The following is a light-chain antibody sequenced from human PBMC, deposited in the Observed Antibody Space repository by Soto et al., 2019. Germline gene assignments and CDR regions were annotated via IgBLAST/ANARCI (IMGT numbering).Light chain of an antibody. CDR1: QSVSSN. J-gene: IGKJ2*01. Sequence: EIVMTQSPATLSVSPGERAILSCRASQSVSSNLAWYQQIPGQAPRLLIYGASTRATGVPARFSGSGSGTEFTLTISSLQSEDFAVYYCQQYVNWPPKYTFGQGTKLEIK. CDR3: QQYVNWPPKYT. CDR2: GAS. V-gene: IGKV3-15*01.